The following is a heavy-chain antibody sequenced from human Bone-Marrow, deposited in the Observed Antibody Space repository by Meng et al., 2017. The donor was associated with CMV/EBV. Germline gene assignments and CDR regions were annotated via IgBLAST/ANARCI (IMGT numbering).Heavy chain of an antibody. V-gene: IGHV4-34*01. J-gene: IGHJ6*02. CDR3: ARDYGMDV. Sequence: SETLSLTCAVYGVSFSGYYWSWIRQPPGKGLEWIGEINHSGSTNYNPSLKSRVTISVDTSKNQFSLKLSSVTAADTAVYYCARDYGMDVWGQGTTVSV. CDR2: INHSGST. CDR1: GVSFSGYY.